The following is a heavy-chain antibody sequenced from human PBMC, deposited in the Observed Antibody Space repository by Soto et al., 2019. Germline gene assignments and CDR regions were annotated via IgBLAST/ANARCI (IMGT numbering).Heavy chain of an antibody. D-gene: IGHD6-13*01. CDR3: AVFRSSWFGDGRLDS. Sequence: RASVKVSCKASGGTFSSYAISWVRQAPGQGLEWMGGIIPIFGTANYAQKFQGHVTISADKSTSKAYLQWNSLEASDTAIYYCAVFRSSWFGDGRLDSWGPGTLVTVSS. V-gene: IGHV1-69*06. CDR2: IIPIFGTA. J-gene: IGHJ4*02. CDR1: GGTFSSYA.